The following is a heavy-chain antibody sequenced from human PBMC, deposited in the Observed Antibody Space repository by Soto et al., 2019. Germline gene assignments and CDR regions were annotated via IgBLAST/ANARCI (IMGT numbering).Heavy chain of an antibody. CDR2: ISGSGGSP. V-gene: IGHV3-23*01. Sequence: EVQGLESGGVLVQPGGSLRLSCVAPGLIFSHYAISWVRQAPGKGLEWVAGISGSGGSPHYADSAKGRFTISRYNSKNTLFLQTNTLRAEDTAVYYCAREGDITAAFDYWAQGTLVTVSS. CDR1: GLIFSHYA. J-gene: IGHJ4*02. CDR3: AREGDITAAFDY. D-gene: IGHD6-13*01.